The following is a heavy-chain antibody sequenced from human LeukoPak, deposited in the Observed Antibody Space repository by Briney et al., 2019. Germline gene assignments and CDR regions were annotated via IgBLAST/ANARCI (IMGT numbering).Heavy chain of an antibody. Sequence: GGSLRLSCAASGFTFSRYWMSWVRQAPGKGLEWVANIKQDGSEKYYVDSVKGRFTISRDNAKNSLYLQMNSLRAEDTAVYYCARSYYGSGTAYGMDVWGQGTTVTVPS. CDR1: GFTFSRYW. CDR3: ARSYYGSGTAYGMDV. D-gene: IGHD3-10*01. CDR2: IKQDGSEK. J-gene: IGHJ6*02. V-gene: IGHV3-7*04.